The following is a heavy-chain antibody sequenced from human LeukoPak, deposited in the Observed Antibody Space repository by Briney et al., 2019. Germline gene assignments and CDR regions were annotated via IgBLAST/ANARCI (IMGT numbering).Heavy chain of an antibody. CDR2: INQDGSHK. J-gene: IGHJ3*02. D-gene: IGHD3-10*01. CDR3: ARDPHFGALDI. CDR1: GFSFSNSW. Sequence: GGSLRLSCEASGFSFSNSWMAWVRQVPGSGLEWVADINQDGSHKYYVDSLRGRFTISRDNAKNFLHLQMNSLRAEDAAIYYCARDPHFGALDIWGQGTVVTVSS. V-gene: IGHV3-7*01.